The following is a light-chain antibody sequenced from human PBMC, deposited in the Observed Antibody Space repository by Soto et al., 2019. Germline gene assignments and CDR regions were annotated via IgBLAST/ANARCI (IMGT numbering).Light chain of an antibody. CDR2: AAS. J-gene: IGKJ1*01. Sequence: DIQMTQSPSSLSASVGDRVTITCRASQSISSYLNWYQQKLGKAPKLLIYAASSLQSGVPSRFSGSGSGTDFTLTISSLQPEDFATYYCQQSYSTPLWTFGQGNKVDIK. CDR1: QSISSY. V-gene: IGKV1-39*01. CDR3: QQSYSTPLWT.